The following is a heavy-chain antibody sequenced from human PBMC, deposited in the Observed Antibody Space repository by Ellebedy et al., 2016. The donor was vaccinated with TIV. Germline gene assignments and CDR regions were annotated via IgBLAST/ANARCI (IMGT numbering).Heavy chain of an antibody. CDR3: ASRGVAVQGADY. J-gene: IGHJ4*02. V-gene: IGHV3-23*01. CDR2: IGGSGDT. D-gene: IGHD3-10*01. CDR1: GFDVSNNG. Sequence: PGGSLRLSCAASGFDVSNNGMSWVRQAPGKGLEWVSGIGGSGDTYYTDSVAGRFTISRDNAKNTLYLQMNSLRAEDTAVYYCASRGVAVQGADYWGQGTLVTVSS.